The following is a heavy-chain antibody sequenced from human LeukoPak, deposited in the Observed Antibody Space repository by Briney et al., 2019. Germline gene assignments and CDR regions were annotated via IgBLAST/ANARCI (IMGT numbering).Heavy chain of an antibody. V-gene: IGHV3-23*01. J-gene: IGHJ4*02. Sequence: PGGSLRLSCAASGFTFSNYWMSWVRQAPGKGLEWVSALSGSGDTTYYGDSERGRFTISRDNSKNTLYLQINSLRAEDTAVYFCAKDRVGAMLYFDLWGQGTLVTVSS. CDR3: AKDRVGAMLYFDL. D-gene: IGHD1-26*01. CDR2: LSGSGDTT. CDR1: GFTFSNYW.